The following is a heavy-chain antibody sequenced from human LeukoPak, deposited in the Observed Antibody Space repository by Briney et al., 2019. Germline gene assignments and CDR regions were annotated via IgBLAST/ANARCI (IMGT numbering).Heavy chain of an antibody. V-gene: IGHV3-23*01. CDR2: ITGSGNKT. Sequence: PGGSLSLSCAASGFTFSSYAMSWVRQAPGKGLEWVSAITGSGNKTHYADSVKGRFTISRDNSKNTLYLQMTSLRAEDTALYYCAKDDTVKTHDAFDVWGQGIMVTVSS. CDR3: AKDDTVKTHDAFDV. J-gene: IGHJ3*01. CDR1: GFTFSSYA. D-gene: IGHD4-17*01.